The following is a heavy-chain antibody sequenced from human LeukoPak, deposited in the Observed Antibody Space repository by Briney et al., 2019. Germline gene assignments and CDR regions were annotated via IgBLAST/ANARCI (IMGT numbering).Heavy chain of an antibody. Sequence: GGSLRLSCSASGFTFSNYAMHWVRQAPGKGLVWVSRLNDDGSYTNYADSVKGRFTISRDNAKNTLYLQMHSLRAEDTAVYYCARALGSSSDYWGQGTLVTVSS. J-gene: IGHJ4*02. CDR1: GFTFSNYA. CDR2: LNDDGSYT. CDR3: ARALGSSSDY. D-gene: IGHD1-26*01. V-gene: IGHV3-74*01.